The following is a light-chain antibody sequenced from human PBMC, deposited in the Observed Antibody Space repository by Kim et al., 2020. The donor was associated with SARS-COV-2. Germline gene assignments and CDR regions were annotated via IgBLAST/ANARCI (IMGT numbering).Light chain of an antibody. CDR2: RAY. Sequence: DVQMTQSPSPVSASAGDRVTITCRASQSISTCLAWYQQKPGKAPKFLIYRAYTSESGVPSRFSGSGSGTEFTLTISSLQPDDFATYYCQQYHQYPYTFGQGTKVDIK. J-gene: IGKJ2*01. CDR3: QQYHQYPYT. V-gene: IGKV1-5*03. CDR1: QSISTC.